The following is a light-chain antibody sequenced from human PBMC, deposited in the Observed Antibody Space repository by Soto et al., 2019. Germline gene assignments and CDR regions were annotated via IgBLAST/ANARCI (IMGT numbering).Light chain of an antibody. CDR3: MQSIQLPLT. CDR1: RNVGSK. Sequence: EIVMTQSPATLSVSPGERATLSCRASRNVGSKLAWYMQKPGQSPRLLISGASTRAADFPARFSGSGSGTDFTLKISRVEAEDVGVYYCMQSIQLPLTFGGGTKVEIK. CDR2: GAS. J-gene: IGKJ4*01. V-gene: IGKV3-15*01.